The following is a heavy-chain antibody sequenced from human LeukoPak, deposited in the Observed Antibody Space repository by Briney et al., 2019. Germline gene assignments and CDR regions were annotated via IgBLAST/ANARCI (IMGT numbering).Heavy chain of an antibody. CDR2: IYYSGST. V-gene: IGHV4-39*01. J-gene: IGHJ4*02. CDR3: ARQSPRDYDILTSYYLDY. CDR1: GDSISSNSYY. Sequence: SETLSLTCTVSGDSISSNSYYWGWIRQPPGKGLEWIGNIYYSGSTYYNPSLKSRVTISVDTSKNQFSLKLSSVTAADTAVYYCARQSPRDYDILTSYYLDYWGQGTVVTVSS. D-gene: IGHD3-9*01.